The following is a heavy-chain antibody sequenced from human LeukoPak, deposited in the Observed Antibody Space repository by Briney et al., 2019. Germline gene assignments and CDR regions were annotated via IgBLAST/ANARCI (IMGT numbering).Heavy chain of an antibody. CDR3: ARDQGYCSSTSCSRFDY. CDR2: ISAYNGNT. V-gene: IGHV1-18*01. D-gene: IGHD2-2*01. J-gene: IGHJ4*02. CDR1: GYTFTSYG. Sequence: GASVKVSCKASGYTFTSYGISWVRQAPGQGLEWMGWISAYNGNTNYAQKLQGRVTMTTDTSTSTAYMELRSLRSDDTAAYYCARDQGYCSSTSCSRFDYWGQGTLVTVSS.